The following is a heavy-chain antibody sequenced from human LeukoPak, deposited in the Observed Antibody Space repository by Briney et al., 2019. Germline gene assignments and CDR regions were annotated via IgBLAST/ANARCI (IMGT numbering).Heavy chain of an antibody. J-gene: IGHJ4*02. CDR3: ARDITAAAGPDY. D-gene: IGHD6-13*01. V-gene: IGHV4-34*01. CDR1: GGSFSGYY. Sequence: PSETLSLTCAVYGGSFSGYYWSWIRQPPGKGLEWIGEINHSGSTNYNPSLKSRVTISVDTSKNQFSLKLSSVTAADTAVYYCARDITAAAGPDYWGQGTLVTVSS. CDR2: INHSGST.